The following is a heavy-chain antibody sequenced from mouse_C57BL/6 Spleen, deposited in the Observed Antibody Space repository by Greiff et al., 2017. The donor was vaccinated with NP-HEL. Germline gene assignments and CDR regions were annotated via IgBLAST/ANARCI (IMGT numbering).Heavy chain of an antibody. CDR3: ARWGSPFDY. J-gene: IGHJ2*01. CDR2: IYPGDGDT. Sequence: VQLQQSGPELVKPGASVKISCKASGYAFSSSWMNWVKQRPGKGLEWIGRIYPGDGDTNYNGKFKGKATLTAEKSSSTAYMQLSSLTSEDSAVYFCARWGSPFDYWGQGTTLTVSS. V-gene: IGHV1-82*01. CDR1: GYAFSSSW. D-gene: IGHD1-1*02.